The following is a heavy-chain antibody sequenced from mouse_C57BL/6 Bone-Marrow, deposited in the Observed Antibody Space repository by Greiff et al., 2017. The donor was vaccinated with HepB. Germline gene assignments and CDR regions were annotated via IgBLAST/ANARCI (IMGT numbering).Heavy chain of an antibody. CDR1: GYSITSGYY. V-gene: IGHV3-6*01. Sequence: EVKLMESGPGLVKPSQSLSLTCSVPGYSITSGYYWNWIRQFPGNKLEWMGYISYDGSNNYNPSLKNRISITRDTSKNQFFLKLNSVTTEDTATYYCARVADYFDYWGQGTTLTVSS. J-gene: IGHJ2*01. D-gene: IGHD3-3*01. CDR3: ARVADYFDY. CDR2: ISYDGSN.